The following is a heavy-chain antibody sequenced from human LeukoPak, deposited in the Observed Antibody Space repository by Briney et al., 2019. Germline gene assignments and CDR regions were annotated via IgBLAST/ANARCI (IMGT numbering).Heavy chain of an antibody. Sequence: VASVKVSCKASGFTFTSSAMQWVRQARGQRLEWIGWIVVGSGNTNYAQKFQERVTITRDMSTSTAYMELSSLRSEDTAVYYCAADRPYTNYYYGMDVWGQGTTVTVSS. V-gene: IGHV1-58*02. J-gene: IGHJ6*02. D-gene: IGHD2-2*02. CDR1: GFTFTSSA. CDR2: IVVGSGNT. CDR3: AADRPYTNYYYGMDV.